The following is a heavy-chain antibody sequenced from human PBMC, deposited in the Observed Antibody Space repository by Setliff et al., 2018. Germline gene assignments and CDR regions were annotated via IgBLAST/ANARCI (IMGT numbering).Heavy chain of an antibody. CDR3: ARTGTTYYYSCMDV. J-gene: IGHJ6*03. Sequence: PSETLSLTCAVSGAAISTYHWSWLRQPPGKGLEWIGYVSYGGSTKYNPSLESRVTISLDTPKNQFSLKLTSVTAADTAVYYCARTGTTYYYSCMDVWGEGTTVT. CDR1: GAAISTYH. D-gene: IGHD3-16*01. V-gene: IGHV4-59*08. CDR2: VSYGGST.